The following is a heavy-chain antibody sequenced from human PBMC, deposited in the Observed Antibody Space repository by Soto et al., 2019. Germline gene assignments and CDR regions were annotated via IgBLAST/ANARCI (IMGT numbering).Heavy chain of an antibody. D-gene: IGHD3-16*02. CDR1: GFNFNLYA. CDR3: AGAARSSMNVYR. V-gene: IGHV3-23*01. CDR2: ISEAGVYT. J-gene: IGHJ4*02. Sequence: GGSLRLSCTASGFNFNLYAMSWVRQAPGKGPEWVSGISEAGVYTVHADSVRGRFTISRDNSKNTVYLQMNSLRAEDTAVYYCAGAARSSMNVYRWGQGTLVTVSS.